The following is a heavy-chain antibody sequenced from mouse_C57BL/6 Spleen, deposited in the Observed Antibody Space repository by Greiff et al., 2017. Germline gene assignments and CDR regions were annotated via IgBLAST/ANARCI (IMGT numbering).Heavy chain of an antibody. CDR2: IYPGDGVT. CDR1: GYTFTSYG. Sequence: QVQLQQSGAELVKPGASVKLSCKASGYTFTSYGINWVKQRPGKGLEWIGVIYPGDGVTKYNVKFKGKATLTVDTSSSTAYMQLCSLTSEDSAVYFCARGEDEGTGWVAYWGQGTLLTVSA. CDR3: ARGEDEGTGWVAY. V-gene: IGHV1-80*01. D-gene: IGHD3-1*01. J-gene: IGHJ3*01.